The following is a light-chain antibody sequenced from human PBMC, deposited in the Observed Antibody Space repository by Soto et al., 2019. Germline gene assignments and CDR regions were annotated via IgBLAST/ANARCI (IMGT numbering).Light chain of an antibody. CDR3: AAWDDTVRSYV. J-gene: IGLJ1*01. Sequence: QSVLTQPPSVSGTPGQRVTISCSGSISNIGNNYVYWFQQLPGMAPKVLSNRNDQRPSGVPDRFSGSKSGTSASLAISGLRSEDEAEYYCAAWDDTVRSYVFGTGTKVTVL. CDR2: RND. V-gene: IGLV1-47*01. CDR1: ISNIGNNY.